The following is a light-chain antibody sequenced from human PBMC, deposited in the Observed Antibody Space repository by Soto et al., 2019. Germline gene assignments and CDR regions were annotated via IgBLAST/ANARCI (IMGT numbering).Light chain of an antibody. Sequence: QSALTQPPSASGSPGQSVTISCTGTNSDVGGYNYVSWYQQHPGKAPKLMVYEVSKRPSGVSARFSGSKSGNTASLTISGLQAEDEADYYCNSYTTSNTRQIVFGTGTKVTVL. CDR3: NSYTTSNTRQIV. V-gene: IGLV2-8*01. J-gene: IGLJ1*01. CDR2: EVS. CDR1: NSDVGGYNY.